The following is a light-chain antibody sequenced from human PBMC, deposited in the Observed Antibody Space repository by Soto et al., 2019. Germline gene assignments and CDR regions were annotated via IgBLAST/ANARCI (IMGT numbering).Light chain of an antibody. V-gene: IGKV3-20*01. CDR3: QQYGSSPLT. J-gene: IGKJ4*01. Sequence: EIGLTQCPFPLSLSPGERATLSCRASQSVSSSYLAWYQQKPGQAPRLLIYGASSRATGIPDRFSGSGSGTDFTLTISRLEPEDFAVYYCQQYGSSPLTFGGGTKVDIK. CDR1: QSVSSSY. CDR2: GAS.